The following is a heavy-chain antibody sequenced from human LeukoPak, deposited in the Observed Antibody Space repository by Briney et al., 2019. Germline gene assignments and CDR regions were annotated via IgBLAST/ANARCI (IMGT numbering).Heavy chain of an antibody. CDR1: GGSFSGYY. Sequence: SETLSLTCAVYGGSFSGYYWSWIRQPPGKGLEWIGEINHSGSTNYNPSLKSRGTISVDTSRNQFSLKLSSVTAADTAVYYCARAGYSSSWYRFNWFDPWGQGTLVTVSS. J-gene: IGHJ5*02. D-gene: IGHD6-13*01. CDR3: ARAGYSSSWYRFNWFDP. V-gene: IGHV4-34*01. CDR2: INHSGST.